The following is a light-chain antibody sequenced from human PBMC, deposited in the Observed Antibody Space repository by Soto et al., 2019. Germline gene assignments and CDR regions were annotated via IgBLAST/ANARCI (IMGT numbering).Light chain of an antibody. CDR1: QSVSNNY. J-gene: IGKJ1*01. CDR3: QQYGSSGT. CDR2: GAS. Sequence: ETVLTQSQGTLCLSPGQTATLSCLASQSVSNNYLAWYQQKPGQAPRLLIYGASNRATGIPDRFSGSGSGTDFTLTISRLEPEDFAVYYCQQYGSSGTFGQGTKVDIK. V-gene: IGKV3-20*01.